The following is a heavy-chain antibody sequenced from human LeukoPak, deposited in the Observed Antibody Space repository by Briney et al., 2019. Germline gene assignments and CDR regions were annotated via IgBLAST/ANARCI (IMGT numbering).Heavy chain of an antibody. J-gene: IGHJ6*03. CDR2: IKQDGSEK. D-gene: IGHD4-11*01. Sequence: PGGSLRLSCAASGFTFSSYWMSWVRQAPGKGLEWVANIKQDGSEKYYVDSVKGRFTISRDNAKNSLYLQMNSLRAEDTAVYYCARGGATVTTLKVYYMDVWGKGTTVTVSS. CDR1: GFTFSSYW. V-gene: IGHV3-7*01. CDR3: ARGGATVTTLKVYYMDV.